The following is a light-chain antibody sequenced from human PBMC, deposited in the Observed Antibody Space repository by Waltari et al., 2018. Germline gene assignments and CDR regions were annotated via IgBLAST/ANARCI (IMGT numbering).Light chain of an antibody. J-gene: IGLJ3*02. V-gene: IGLV2-23*02. Sequence: QSALTQPASVSGSPGQSITISCTGTSNNVGSYDIVSWYQFRPGEVPKLLIYAVIKRPSGVSDRFSGSKSDNTASLTISRLQAEDEAAYYCCSYAGSAPRLVFGGGTNLTVL. CDR2: AVI. CDR1: SNNVGSYDI. CDR3: CSYAGSAPRLV.